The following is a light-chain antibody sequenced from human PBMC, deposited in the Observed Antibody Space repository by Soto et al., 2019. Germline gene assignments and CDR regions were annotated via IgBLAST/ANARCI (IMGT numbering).Light chain of an antibody. V-gene: IGKV1-39*01. J-gene: IGKJ1*01. CDR2: AAS. Sequence: DIQMTQSPSSLSASVGDRVTITCRACQSISSYLNWYQQKPGKVPKLLIYAASSLQGGVPSRFSGSGSGTDFTLTISSLQPEDFATYYCQQSFSAPWTFGQGTKVEIK. CDR3: QQSFSAPWT. CDR1: QSISSY.